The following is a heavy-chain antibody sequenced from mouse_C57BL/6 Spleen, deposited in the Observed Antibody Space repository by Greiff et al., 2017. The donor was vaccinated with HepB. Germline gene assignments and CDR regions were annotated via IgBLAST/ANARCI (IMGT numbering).Heavy chain of an antibody. CDR2: IYPRSGNT. V-gene: IGHV1-81*01. J-gene: IGHJ4*01. Sequence: VQLQQSGAELARPGASVKLSCKASGYTFTSYGISWVKQRTGQGLEWIGEIYPRSGNTYYNEKFKGKATLTADKSSSTAYMELRSLTSEDSAVYVCARAPPTTPFLYAMDYWGQGTSVTVSS. CDR1: GYTFTSYG. CDR3: ARAPPTTPFLYAMDY. D-gene: IGHD2-12*01.